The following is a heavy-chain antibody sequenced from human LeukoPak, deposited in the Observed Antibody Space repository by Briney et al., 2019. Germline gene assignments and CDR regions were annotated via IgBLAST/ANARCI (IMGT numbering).Heavy chain of an antibody. D-gene: IGHD1-1*01. Sequence: GASVKVSCKASGGTFSNYAISWVRQAPGQGLEWMGWINPNSGGTNYAQKFQGRVTMTRDTSISTAYMELSRLRSDDTAVYYCASSSSGRYYFDYWGQGTLVTVSS. J-gene: IGHJ4*02. CDR3: ASSSSGRYYFDY. CDR1: GGTFSNYA. V-gene: IGHV1-2*02. CDR2: INPNSGGT.